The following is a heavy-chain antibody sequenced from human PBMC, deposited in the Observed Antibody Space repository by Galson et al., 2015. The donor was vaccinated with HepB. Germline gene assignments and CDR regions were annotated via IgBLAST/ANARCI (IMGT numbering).Heavy chain of an antibody. CDR3: ARDLVGFGRATHRSYYYYMDV. CDR2: INPNSGGT. J-gene: IGHJ6*03. V-gene: IGHV1-2*06. Sequence: SVKVSCKASGYTFTGYYMHWVRQAPGQGLEWMGRINPNSGGTNYAQKFQGRVTMTRDTSISTAYMELSRLRSDDTAVYYCARDLVGFGRATHRSYYYYMDVWGKGTTVTVSS. D-gene: IGHD2-8*02. CDR1: GYTFTGYY.